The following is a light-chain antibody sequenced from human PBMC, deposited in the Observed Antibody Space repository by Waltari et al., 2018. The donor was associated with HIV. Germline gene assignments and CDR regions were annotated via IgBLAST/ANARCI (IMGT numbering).Light chain of an antibody. CDR1: SSNIGNNA. Sequence: QSVLTQPPSVSEAPRQRVTISCSGSSSNIGNNAVTWYQQLPGNAPKRRIYYDGLLPAGVAARFPASKSGTSASLAISGLQSEDEAEYYGAAWDDSLNGRVFGGGTKLTVL. J-gene: IGLJ3*02. CDR2: YDG. CDR3: AAWDDSLNGRV. V-gene: IGLV1-36*01.